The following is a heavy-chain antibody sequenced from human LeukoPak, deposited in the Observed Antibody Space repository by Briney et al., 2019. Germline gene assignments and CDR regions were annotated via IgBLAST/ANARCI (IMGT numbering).Heavy chain of an antibody. D-gene: IGHD6-6*01. V-gene: IGHV3-74*01. CDR1: GFSFSGHW. J-gene: IGHJ4*02. Sequence: GGSLSLSCTASGFSFSGHWMHWARQLPGKGLVWVSRISPTGSTTSYADSVKGRFTASRDNAKNTLYLQVNNLRAEDTAVYYCARGPNSNWSGLDFWGQGTLLTVSS. CDR3: ARGPNSNWSGLDF. CDR2: ISPTGSTT.